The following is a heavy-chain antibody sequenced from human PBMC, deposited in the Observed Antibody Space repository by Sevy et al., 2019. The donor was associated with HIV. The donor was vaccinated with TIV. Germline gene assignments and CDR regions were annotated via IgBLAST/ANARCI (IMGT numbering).Heavy chain of an antibody. Sequence: GGSLRLSCAASGFTFSSYGMHWVRQAPGKGLEWVAVIWYDGSNKYYADSVKGRFTISRDNSKNTLYLQMNSLRAEDTAVYYCAGEGTTGTINYYYGMDVWGQGTTVTVSS. CDR2: IWYDGSNK. CDR3: AGEGTTGTINYYYGMDV. CDR1: GFTFSSYG. V-gene: IGHV3-33*01. J-gene: IGHJ6*02. D-gene: IGHD4-17*01.